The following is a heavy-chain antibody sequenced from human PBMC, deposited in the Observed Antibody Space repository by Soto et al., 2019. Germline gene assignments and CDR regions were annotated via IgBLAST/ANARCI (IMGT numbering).Heavy chain of an antibody. Sequence: SETLSLTCAVSGGSISSGGYSWSWIRQPPGKGLEWIGYIYDSGSTIYNPSLKSRVTISLDTSKNQFSLKLTSVIAADTAVYYCARSFCRDAVRCNWFDPWGQGTLVTVSS. CDR2: IYDSGST. V-gene: IGHV4-61*08. J-gene: IGHJ5*02. CDR1: GGSISSGGYS. D-gene: IGHD2-8*01. CDR3: ARSFCRDAVRCNWFDP.